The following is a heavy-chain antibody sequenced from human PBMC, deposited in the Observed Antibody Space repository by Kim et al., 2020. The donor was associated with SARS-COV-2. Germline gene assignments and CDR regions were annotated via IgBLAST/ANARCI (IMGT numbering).Heavy chain of an antibody. D-gene: IGHD3-3*01. V-gene: IGHV4-30-2*01. CDR2: T. CDR3: ARMSLFWYFDY. J-gene: IGHJ4*02. Sequence: TYYNSSLKSRVTISVDRSKGQFSLKLSSLTAADTAVYYCARMSLFWYFDYWGQGTLVTVSS.